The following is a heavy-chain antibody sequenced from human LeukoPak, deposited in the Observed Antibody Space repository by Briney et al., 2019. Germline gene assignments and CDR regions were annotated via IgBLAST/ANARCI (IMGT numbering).Heavy chain of an antibody. CDR3: TRDCSGGSCWGDAFDI. J-gene: IGHJ3*02. CDR1: GFTFGDYA. V-gene: IGHV3-49*04. CDR2: IRSKAYGGTT. Sequence: PGGSLRLSCIASGFTFGDYAMSWVRQAPGKGLEWVGFIRSKAYGGTTEYAASVKSRFSISRDDSKSIAYLQMNSLGTEDTAVFYCTRDCSGGSCWGDAFDIWGQGTMVTVSS. D-gene: IGHD2-15*01.